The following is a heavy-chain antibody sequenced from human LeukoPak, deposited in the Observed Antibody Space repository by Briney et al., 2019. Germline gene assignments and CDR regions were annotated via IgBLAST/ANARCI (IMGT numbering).Heavy chain of an antibody. CDR3: ARTGYSYGHAIDY. J-gene: IGHJ4*02. D-gene: IGHD5-18*01. V-gene: IGHV4-39*01. CDR2: IYYSGST. CDR1: GGSISSSFYY. Sequence: SETLSLTCTVSGGSISSSFYYWGWIRQPPGKGLGWIGSIYYSGSTYYNPSLKSRVTISVDTSKNQFSLKLSSVTAADTAVYYCARTGYSYGHAIDYWGQGTLVTVSS.